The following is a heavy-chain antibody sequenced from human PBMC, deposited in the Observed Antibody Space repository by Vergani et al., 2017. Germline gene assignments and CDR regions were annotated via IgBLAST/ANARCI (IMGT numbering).Heavy chain of an antibody. CDR2: INPSGGHT. J-gene: IGHJ4*02. Sequence: QVQVVQSGAEVKKSGASVKVSCKTSGYTFSNYYMHGVRQAPGQGLEWMGIINPSGGHTNYAQKFQGRVTMTRDTSTSTVYMELSSLRSEDTAIYYCARGDYCILTGYRYWVQGTLVTVS. D-gene: IGHD3-9*01. CDR3: ARGDYCILTGYRY. CDR1: GYTFSNYY. V-gene: IGHV1-46*03.